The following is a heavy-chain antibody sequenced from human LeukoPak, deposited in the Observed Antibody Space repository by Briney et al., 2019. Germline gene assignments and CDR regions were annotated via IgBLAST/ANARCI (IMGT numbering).Heavy chain of an antibody. CDR3: ARGGLRWSYYFDY. D-gene: IGHD4-23*01. Sequence: ASETLSLTCAVYGGSFSGYYWSWIRQPPGKGLEWIGEINHSGSTNYNPSLKSRATISVDTSKNQFSLKLSSVTAADTAVYYYARGGLRWSYYFDYWGQGTLVTVSS. J-gene: IGHJ4*02. CDR2: INHSGST. V-gene: IGHV4-34*01. CDR1: GGSFSGYY.